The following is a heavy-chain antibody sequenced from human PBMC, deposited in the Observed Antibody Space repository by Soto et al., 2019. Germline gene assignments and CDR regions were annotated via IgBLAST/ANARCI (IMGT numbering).Heavy chain of an antibody. V-gene: IGHV3-33*01. Sequence: QVQLVESGGGVVQPGRSLRLSCAASGFTFSSYGMHWVRQAPGKGLEWVAVIWYDGSNKYYADSVKGRFTISRDNSKNTLYLQMNSLRAEDTAVYYCERAVAAHFLIDYWGQGTLVTVSS. D-gene: IGHD2-15*01. CDR3: ERAVAAHFLIDY. J-gene: IGHJ4*02. CDR2: IWYDGSNK. CDR1: GFTFSSYG.